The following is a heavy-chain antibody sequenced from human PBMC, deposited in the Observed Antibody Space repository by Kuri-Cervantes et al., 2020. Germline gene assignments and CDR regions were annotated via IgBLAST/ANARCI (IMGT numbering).Heavy chain of an antibody. Sequence: GGSLRLSCTASGFAFSNYGMHWVRQAPGQGLEWVSAISSSGGYTYYADSVRGRFTISRDNSKNTLFLQMSSLRAEDTAVYYCARTSGKSTVAYYYYYMDVWGKGTTVTVSS. D-gene: IGHD6-19*01. J-gene: IGHJ6*03. CDR3: ARTSGKSTVAYYYYYMDV. V-gene: IGHV3-23*01. CDR1: GFAFSNYG. CDR2: ISSSGGYT.